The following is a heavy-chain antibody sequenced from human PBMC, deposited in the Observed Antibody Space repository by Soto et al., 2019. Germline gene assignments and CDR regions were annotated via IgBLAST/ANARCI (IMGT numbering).Heavy chain of an antibody. CDR3: ASERGYSYGSFDY. V-gene: IGHV1-69*13. CDR1: GGTFSSYA. J-gene: IGHJ4*02. CDR2: IIPIFGTA. D-gene: IGHD5-18*01. Sequence: SVKVSCKASGGTFSSYAISGVLQSPGQWLEWMGGIIPIFGTANYAQKFQGRVTITADESTSTAYMELSSLRSEDTAVYYCASERGYSYGSFDYWGQGTLVTVSS.